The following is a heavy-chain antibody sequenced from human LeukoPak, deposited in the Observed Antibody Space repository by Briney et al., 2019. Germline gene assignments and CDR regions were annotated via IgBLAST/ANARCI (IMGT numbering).Heavy chain of an antibody. D-gene: IGHD3-9*01. CDR1: GYTFTSYG. Sequence: ASVKVSCKASGYTFTSYGISWVRQAPGQGLEWMGWISAYNGNTNYAQKLQGRVTMTTNTSTSTAYMELRSLRSDDTAVYYCARERRPYYDILTGWSPHSYMGVWGKGTTVTVSS. J-gene: IGHJ6*03. CDR3: ARERRPYYDILTGWSPHSYMGV. CDR2: ISAYNGNT. V-gene: IGHV1-18*01.